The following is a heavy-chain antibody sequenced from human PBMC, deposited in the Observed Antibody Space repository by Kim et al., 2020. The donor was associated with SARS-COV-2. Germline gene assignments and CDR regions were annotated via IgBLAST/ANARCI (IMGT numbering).Heavy chain of an antibody. Sequence: SETLSLTCIVSGASVTTGRYYWTWIRQPPGKGLEWIGNIYYSESSNYNPSLRSRDTISVDTSEHQFSLRLRSVTAADTAMDYCAGCFIAAAGSPNYWSQG. J-gene: IGHJ4*02. D-gene: IGHD6-13*01. CDR2: IYYSESS. V-gene: IGHV4-61*01. CDR1: GASVTTGRYY. CDR3: AGCFIAAAGSPNY.